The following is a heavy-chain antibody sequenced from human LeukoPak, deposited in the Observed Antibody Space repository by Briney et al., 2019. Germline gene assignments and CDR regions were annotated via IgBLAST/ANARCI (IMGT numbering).Heavy chain of an antibody. V-gene: IGHV3-21*01. CDR2: ISSSSNYI. CDR1: GFTFSSYS. CDR3: VLGYCSSTTCPGY. J-gene: IGHJ4*02. D-gene: IGHD2-2*01. Sequence: PGGSLRLSCAASGFTFSSYSMNWVRQAPGKGLEWVSSISSSSNYIYYADSVKGRSTISRDNAKNSLFLQMNSLRAEDTAVYYCVLGYCSSTTCPGYWGQGTLVTVSS.